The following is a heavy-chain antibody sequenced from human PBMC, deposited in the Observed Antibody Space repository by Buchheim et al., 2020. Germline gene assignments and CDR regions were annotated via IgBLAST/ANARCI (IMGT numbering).Heavy chain of an antibody. V-gene: IGHV4-31*03. J-gene: IGHJ4*02. CDR1: GGSISSGGYY. CDR3: ARCDSSGYYAQYYFDY. D-gene: IGHD3-22*01. CDR2: IYYSGST. Sequence: QVQLQESGPGLVKPSQTLSLTCTVSGGSISSGGYYWSWIRQHPGKGLEWIGYIYYSGSTYYNPSLQSRVTISVDTSKHQFSLKLSAVTAADTAVYYCARCDSSGYYAQYYFDYWGQGTL.